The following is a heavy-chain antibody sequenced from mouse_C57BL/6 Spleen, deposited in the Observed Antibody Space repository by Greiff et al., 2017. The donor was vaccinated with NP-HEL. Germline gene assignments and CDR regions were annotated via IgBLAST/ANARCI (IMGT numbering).Heavy chain of an antibody. CDR3: TRGGYGYFDV. D-gene: IGHD1-2*01. V-gene: IGHV1-15*01. Sequence: VQLVESGAELVRPGASVTLSCKASGYTFTDYEMHWVKQTPVHGLEWIGAIDPETGGTAYNQKFKGKAILTADKSSSTAYMELRSLTSEDSAVYYCTRGGYGYFDVWGTGTTVTVSS. CDR2: IDPETGGT. J-gene: IGHJ1*03. CDR1: GYTFTDYE.